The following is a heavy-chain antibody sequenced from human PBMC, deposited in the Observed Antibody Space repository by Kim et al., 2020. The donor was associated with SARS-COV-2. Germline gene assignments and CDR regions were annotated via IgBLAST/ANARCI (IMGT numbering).Heavy chain of an antibody. CDR2: IYYSGST. CDR3: ARDLTSGVAVDGGDYF. J-gene: IGHJ4*01. V-gene: IGHV4-39*02. D-gene: IGHD2-8*02. Sequence: SETLSLTCTVSGGSISSSGYYWGWIRQHPGKGLEWIGSIYYSGSTYYNPSLKSRVTISVDTSKNQFSLKLSSVTAADTAVYYCARDLTSGVAVDGGDYF. CDR1: GGSISSSGYY.